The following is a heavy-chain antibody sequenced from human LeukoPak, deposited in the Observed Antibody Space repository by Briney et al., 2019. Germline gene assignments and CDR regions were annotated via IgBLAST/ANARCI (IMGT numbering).Heavy chain of an antibody. Sequence: VSVKVSCKASGYTFTSYGISWVRQAPGQGLEWMGWISAYNGNTNYAQKLQGRVTMTTDTSTSTVYMELTSLRSDDTGVYYCARGPPLTYDHTPEGYYHYYMDVWGKGTT. J-gene: IGHJ6*03. CDR3: ARGPPLTYDHTPEGYYHYYMDV. V-gene: IGHV1-18*01. D-gene: IGHD1-14*01. CDR1: GYTFTSYG. CDR2: ISAYNGNT.